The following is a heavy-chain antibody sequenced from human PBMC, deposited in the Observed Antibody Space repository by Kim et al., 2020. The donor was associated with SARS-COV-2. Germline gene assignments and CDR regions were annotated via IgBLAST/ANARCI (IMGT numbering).Heavy chain of an antibody. Sequence: SETLSLTCTVSGGSISSYYWSLIRQPPGKGLEWIGYIYYSGSTNYNPSLKSRVTISVDTSKNQFSLKLSSVTAADTAVYYCARHGLRSNWFDPWGQGTLVTVSS. V-gene: IGHV4-59*08. CDR2: IYYSGST. CDR1: GGSISSYY. J-gene: IGHJ5*02. D-gene: IGHD4-17*01. CDR3: ARHGLRSNWFDP.